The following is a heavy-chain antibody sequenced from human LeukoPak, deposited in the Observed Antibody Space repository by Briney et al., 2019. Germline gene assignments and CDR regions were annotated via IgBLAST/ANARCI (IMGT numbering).Heavy chain of an antibody. CDR1: GYTFTSYG. CDR3: AREIVGATRYFDL. J-gene: IGHJ2*01. Sequence: ASVKVSCKASGYTFTSYGISWVRQAPGQGLEWVGWISAYNGNTNYAQKLQSRVTMTPDTSTSTAYMELRSLRSDDTAVYYCAREIVGATRYFDLWGRGTLVTVSS. D-gene: IGHD1-26*01. CDR2: ISAYNGNT. V-gene: IGHV1-18*01.